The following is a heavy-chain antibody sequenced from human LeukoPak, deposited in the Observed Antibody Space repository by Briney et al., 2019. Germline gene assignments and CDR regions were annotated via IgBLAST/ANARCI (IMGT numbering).Heavy chain of an antibody. J-gene: IGHJ4*02. V-gene: IGHV4-59*01. D-gene: IGHD6-19*01. CDR2: IYYSGST. CDR1: GGSISSYY. Sequence: PSETLSLTCTVSGGSISSYYWSWIRQPPGKGLGWIGYIYYSGSTNYNPSLKSRVTISVDTSKNQFSLKLSSVTAADTAVYYCARALYSSGWYRGEYYFDYWGQGTLVTVSS. CDR3: ARALYSSGWYRGEYYFDY.